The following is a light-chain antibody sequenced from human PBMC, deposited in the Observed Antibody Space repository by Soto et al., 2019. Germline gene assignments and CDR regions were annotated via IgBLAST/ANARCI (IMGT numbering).Light chain of an antibody. CDR3: QHLYSYPIT. CDR2: SAS. Sequence: SQLTQSRHSLSASVGDRVTITCRACQGVSSYLAWYQQRPGKAPKLLIYSASTLESGVPSRFSGSGSGTEFTLTITSLQPEDFATYYCQHLYSYPITFGQGTRLEIK. CDR1: QGVSSY. V-gene: IGKV1-9*01. J-gene: IGKJ5*01.